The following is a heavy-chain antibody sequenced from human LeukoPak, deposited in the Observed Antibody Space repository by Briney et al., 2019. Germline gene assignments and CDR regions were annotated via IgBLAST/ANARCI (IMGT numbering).Heavy chain of an antibody. D-gene: IGHD3-22*01. V-gene: IGHV1-69*05. Sequence: SVKVSFKASGGTFSSYAISWVRQAPGQGLEWMGGIIHIFGTANYAQKFQGRATITKDESTSTAYMELSSLRSEDTAVYYCARSNTYYYDSSGYYADYWGQGTLVTVSS. CDR1: GGTFSSYA. J-gene: IGHJ4*02. CDR3: ARSNTYYYDSSGYYADY. CDR2: IIHIFGTA.